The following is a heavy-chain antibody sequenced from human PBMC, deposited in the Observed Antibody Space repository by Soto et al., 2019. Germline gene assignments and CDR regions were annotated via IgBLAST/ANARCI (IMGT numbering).Heavy chain of an antibody. CDR1: GFTFSPYG. Sequence: GGSLRLSCAASGFTFSPYGMSWVRQAPGKGLEWVSGISGSGGSTYYADSVKGRFTISRDNSKNTLYLQMNSLRAEDTAVYYCAKVERRGYNWFDPWGQGTLVTVSS. V-gene: IGHV3-23*01. D-gene: IGHD1-1*01. J-gene: IGHJ5*02. CDR2: ISGSGGST. CDR3: AKVERRGYNWFDP.